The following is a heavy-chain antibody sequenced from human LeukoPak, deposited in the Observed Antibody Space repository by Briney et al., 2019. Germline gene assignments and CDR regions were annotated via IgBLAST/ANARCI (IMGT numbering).Heavy chain of an antibody. V-gene: IGHV4-61*10. J-gene: IGHJ4*02. CDR3: ASRKLGNDY. Sequence: TSETLSLTCTVSGASLGSTSYSWSWIRQPAGKQLEWIGRIYFDGSTVYSPSLKSRVTISADTSQNQFSLKLSSVTAADTAVYYCASRKLGNDYWGQGTLVTVSS. CDR2: IYFDGST. CDR1: GASLGSTSYS. D-gene: IGHD7-27*01.